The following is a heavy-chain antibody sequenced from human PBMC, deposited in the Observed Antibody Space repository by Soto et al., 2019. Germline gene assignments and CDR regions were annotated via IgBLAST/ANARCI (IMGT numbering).Heavy chain of an antibody. V-gene: IGHV3-23*01. D-gene: IGHD5-12*01. Sequence: GGSLRLSCAASGFTFSSYAMSWVRQSPGKGLEWVSAISGSGGSTYYADSVKGRFTISRDNSKNTLYLQMNSLRAEDTAVYYCAKDQVATGLEGDFDYWGQGTLVTVSS. CDR3: AKDQVATGLEGDFDY. CDR2: ISGSGGST. J-gene: IGHJ4*02. CDR1: GFTFSSYA.